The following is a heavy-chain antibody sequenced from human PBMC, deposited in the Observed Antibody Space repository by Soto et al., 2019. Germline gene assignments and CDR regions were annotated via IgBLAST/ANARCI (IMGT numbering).Heavy chain of an antibody. CDR3: ASLPVRGVISVAFDI. J-gene: IGHJ3*02. Sequence: GASVKVSCKASGYTFTSYAMHWVRQAPGQRLEWMGRINAGNGNTKYSQKFQGRVTITRDTSASTAYMELSSLRSEDTAVYYCASLPVRGVISVAFDIWGQGTMVTVSS. D-gene: IGHD3-10*01. V-gene: IGHV1-3*01. CDR2: INAGNGNT. CDR1: GYTFTSYA.